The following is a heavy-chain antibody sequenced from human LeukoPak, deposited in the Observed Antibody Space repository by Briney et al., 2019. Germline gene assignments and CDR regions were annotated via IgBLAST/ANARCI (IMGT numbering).Heavy chain of an antibody. CDR2: IISDGSDT. J-gene: IGHJ5*02. CDR3: ARAVVPGGGFDP. V-gene: IGHV3-74*01. Sequence: QPGGSLRLSCAASGFTFSSYWMHWVRQAPGKGLVWVSRIISDGSDTSYADSVKGRFTISRDNAKNTLYLQMNSLRGEDTAVDYCARAVVPGGGFDPWGQGPLVTGSS. D-gene: IGHD4-23*01. CDR1: GFTFSSYW.